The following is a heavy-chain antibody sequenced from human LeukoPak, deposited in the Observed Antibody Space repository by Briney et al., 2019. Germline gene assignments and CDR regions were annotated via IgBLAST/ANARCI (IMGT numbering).Heavy chain of an antibody. D-gene: IGHD6-6*01. CDR2: IYYSGST. Sequence: PSETLSLTCTVSGGSINSYYWSWIRQSPGKGLEWIGYIYYSGSTNYNPSLKSRVTISVDTSKNQFSLKLSSVTAADTAVYYCARGFGYSSSSGDYWGQGTLVTVSS. V-gene: IGHV4-59*01. CDR3: ARGFGYSSSSGDY. J-gene: IGHJ4*02. CDR1: GGSINSYY.